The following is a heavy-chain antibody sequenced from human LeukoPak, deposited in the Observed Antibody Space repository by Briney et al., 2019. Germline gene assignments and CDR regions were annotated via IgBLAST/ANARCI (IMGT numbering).Heavy chain of an antibody. D-gene: IGHD6-19*01. J-gene: IGHJ4*02. V-gene: IGHV3-30*04. CDR3: ARVQGGGYRTADY. CDR2: IIENGSNQ. CDR1: GFTFSNYI. Sequence: SLRLSCAASGFTFSNYIMHWVRQAPGKGLDWVAVIIENGSNQYYADSVKGRFTISRDNSKNTLFLQMNSLRGEDTAMYYCARVQGGGYRTADYWGQGTLVTVSS.